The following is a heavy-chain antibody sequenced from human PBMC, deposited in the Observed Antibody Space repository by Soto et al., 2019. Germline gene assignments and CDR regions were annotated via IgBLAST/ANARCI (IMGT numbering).Heavy chain of an antibody. J-gene: IGHJ4*02. CDR1: GYSISSGYY. V-gene: IGHV4-38-2*02. D-gene: IGHD6-13*01. CDR3: ARDIAAPPSFDY. CDR2: IYHSGST. Sequence: SSETLSLTCAVSGYSISSGYYWGWIRQPPGKGLEWIGSIYHSGSTYYNPSLKSRVTISVDTSKNQFSLKLSSVTAADTAVYYCARDIAAPPSFDYWGQGTLVTVSS.